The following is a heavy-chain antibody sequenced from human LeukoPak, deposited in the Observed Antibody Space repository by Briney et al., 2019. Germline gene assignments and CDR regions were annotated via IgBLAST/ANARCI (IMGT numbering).Heavy chain of an antibody. CDR2: IYSGGAT. D-gene: IGHD5-24*01. V-gene: IGHV3-66*02. CDR3: ARSSSRDGYNRIDY. Sequence: PGGSLRLSCVASEFTVSSNYMSWVRQAPGKGLEWVSVIYSGGATYYADSVKGRFTISRDNSNNTLYLQMNSLRVEDTAMYYCARSSSRDGYNRIDYWGQGTLVTVSS. J-gene: IGHJ4*02. CDR1: EFTVSSNY.